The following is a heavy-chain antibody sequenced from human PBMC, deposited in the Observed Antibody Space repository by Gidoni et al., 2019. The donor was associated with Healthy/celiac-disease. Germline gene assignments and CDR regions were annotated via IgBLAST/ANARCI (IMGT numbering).Heavy chain of an antibody. Sequence: QVQLQQWGAGLLKPSETLSLTCAVYGGSFMGYYWSWIRQPPGKGLEWIGEINHSGSTNYNPSLKSRVTISVDTSKNQFSLKLSSVTAADTAVYYCARGGIQLSSMRYYYYGMDVWGQGTTVTVSS. V-gene: IGHV4-34*01. CDR2: INHSGST. J-gene: IGHJ6*02. CDR1: GGSFMGYY. CDR3: ARGGIQLSSMRYYYYGMDV. D-gene: IGHD5-18*01.